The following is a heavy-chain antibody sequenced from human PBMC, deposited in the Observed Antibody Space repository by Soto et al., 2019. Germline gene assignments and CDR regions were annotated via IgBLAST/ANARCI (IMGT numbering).Heavy chain of an antibody. CDR1: GYTFTSYG. Sequence: GASVKVSCKASGYTFTSYGISWVRQAPGQGLEWMGWISAYNGNINYAQKLQGRVTMTTDTSTSTAYMELRSLRSDDTAVYYCARIVAGTGSDAFDIWGQGTMVTVSS. D-gene: IGHD6-19*01. CDR3: ARIVAGTGSDAFDI. J-gene: IGHJ3*02. CDR2: ISAYNGNI. V-gene: IGHV1-18*01.